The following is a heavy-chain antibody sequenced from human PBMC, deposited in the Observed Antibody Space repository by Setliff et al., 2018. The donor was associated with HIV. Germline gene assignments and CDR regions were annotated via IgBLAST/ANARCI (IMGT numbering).Heavy chain of an antibody. Sequence: PGGSLRLSCAASGFDFSSHAMSWVRQAPGKGLEWVSAISGSGGSTYYADSVKGRFTISRDNSKNTLYLQMNSLRAEDTAVYYCARLNTGSSYYYYGMDVWGQGTTVTVSS. D-gene: IGHD2-21*01. V-gene: IGHV3-23*01. CDR3: ARLNTGSSYYYYGMDV. CDR1: GFDFSSHA. CDR2: ISGSGGST. J-gene: IGHJ6*02.